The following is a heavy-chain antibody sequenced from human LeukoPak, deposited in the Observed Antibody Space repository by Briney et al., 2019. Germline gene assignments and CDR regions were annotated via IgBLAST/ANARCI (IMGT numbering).Heavy chain of an antibody. CDR2: INPSGGST. V-gene: IGHV1-46*01. J-gene: IGHJ1*01. Sequence: ASVKVSCKASGYTFTSYYMHWVRQAPGQGLEWMGIINPSGGSTSYARKFQGRVTMTRDTSTSTVYMELSSLRSEDTAVYYCARGGGTEWELPPAEYFQHWGQGTLVTVSS. CDR3: ARGGGTEWELPPAEYFQH. CDR1: GYTFTSYY. D-gene: IGHD1-26*01.